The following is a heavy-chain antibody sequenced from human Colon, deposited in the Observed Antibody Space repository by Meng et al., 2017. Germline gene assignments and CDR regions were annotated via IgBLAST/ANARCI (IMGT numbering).Heavy chain of an antibody. V-gene: IGHV7-4-1*02. CDR3: ARVGDTSGYCSNDY. CDR1: GYTFTKYA. Sequence: ASVKVSCKASGYTFTKYAMNWVRQAPGQGLEWMGWIYTNTGNPTYAQGFTGRFAFSLDTSVSTAYLQISSLTAEDTAIYYCARVGDTSGYCSNDYWGQGTPVTVSS. D-gene: IGHD3-22*01. J-gene: IGHJ4*02. CDR2: IYTNTGNP.